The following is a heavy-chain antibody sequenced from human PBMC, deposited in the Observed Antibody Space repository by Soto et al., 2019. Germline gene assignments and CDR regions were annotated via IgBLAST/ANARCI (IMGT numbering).Heavy chain of an antibody. Sequence: PSDTLYLTCSVSDCDIRSAGYSWIWLRQPPGKGLEWIGYIYHSGSTYYNPSLKSRVTISVDRSKNQFSLKLSSVTAADTAVYYCARGGGDYGMDVWGQGNTVTVS. J-gene: IGHJ6*02. CDR1: DCDIRSAGYS. CDR3: ARGGGDYGMDV. D-gene: IGHD3-10*01. V-gene: IGHV4-30-2*01. CDR2: IYHSGST.